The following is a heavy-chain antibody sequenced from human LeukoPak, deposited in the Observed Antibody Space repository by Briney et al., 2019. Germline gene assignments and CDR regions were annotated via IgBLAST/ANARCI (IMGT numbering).Heavy chain of an antibody. CDR1: GFSFNNYA. Sequence: GSLRLSCAASGFSFNNYAMHWGRQAPGKGLEGVSVISASGGTTFYADSVKGRFTISRDKSKNTLYLRMNSLRVEDTAIYYCTKDYGYHYGHSDNWGQGTLVRVSS. V-gene: IGHV3-23*01. CDR3: TKDYGYHYGHSDN. CDR2: ISASGGTT. J-gene: IGHJ4*02. D-gene: IGHD3-16*02.